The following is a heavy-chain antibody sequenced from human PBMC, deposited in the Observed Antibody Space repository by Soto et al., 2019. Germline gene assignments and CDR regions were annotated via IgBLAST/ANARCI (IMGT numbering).Heavy chain of an antibody. V-gene: IGHV4-4*02. D-gene: IGHD2-15*01. Sequence: SETLSLTCAVSGGSISSSNWWSWVRQPPGKGLEWIGEIYHSGSTNYNPSLKSRVTISVDKSKNQFSLKLSSVTAADTAVYYCARDFFSRGYCSGGSCYSLDVWGQGTTVTVSS. CDR2: IYHSGST. CDR3: ARDFFSRGYCSGGSCYSLDV. J-gene: IGHJ6*02. CDR1: GGSISSSNW.